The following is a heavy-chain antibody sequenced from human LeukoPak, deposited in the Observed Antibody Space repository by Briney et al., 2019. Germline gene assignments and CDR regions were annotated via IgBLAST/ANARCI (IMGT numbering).Heavy chain of an antibody. Sequence: SETLSLTCTVSGGSISNYYWNWIRQPPGKGLEWIAYIYYSGSTNYNPSLKSRVTISVHTSKNQFSLKLGSVTAADTAVYYCARDFNGANSFDSWGQGTLVTVSS. D-gene: IGHD4/OR15-4a*01. CDR2: IYYSGST. CDR3: ARDFNGANSFDS. J-gene: IGHJ4*02. V-gene: IGHV4-59*01. CDR1: GGSISNYY.